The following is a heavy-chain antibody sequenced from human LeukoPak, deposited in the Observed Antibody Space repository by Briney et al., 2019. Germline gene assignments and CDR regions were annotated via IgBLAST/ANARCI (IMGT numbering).Heavy chain of an antibody. CDR2: ISSSTNTI. Sequence: GGSLRLSCAASGFTFSSYSMNWVRQAPGKGLEWVSYISSSTNTIYYADSVKGRFTISRDNAKNSLFLQMDSLRDEDTAVYYCARGGYGANDDAFDIWGQGTMVTVSS. J-gene: IGHJ3*02. D-gene: IGHD4-23*01. CDR3: ARGGYGANDDAFDI. CDR1: GFTFSSYS. V-gene: IGHV3-48*02.